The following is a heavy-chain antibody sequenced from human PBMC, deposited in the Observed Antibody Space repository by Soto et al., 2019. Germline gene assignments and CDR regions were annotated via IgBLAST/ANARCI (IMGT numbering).Heavy chain of an antibody. Sequence: QVQLQESGPGLVKPSQTLSLTCTVSGGSISSGDYYWSWIRQPPGKGLEWIGYIYYSGSTYYNPSLKSRVTISVDTSKNQFSLKLSSVTAADTAVYYCARENSNGGRTEGWYFDLWGRGTLVTVSS. CDR3: ARENSNGGRTEGWYFDL. CDR1: GGSISSGDYY. D-gene: IGHD6-25*01. V-gene: IGHV4-30-4*01. CDR2: IYYSGST. J-gene: IGHJ2*01.